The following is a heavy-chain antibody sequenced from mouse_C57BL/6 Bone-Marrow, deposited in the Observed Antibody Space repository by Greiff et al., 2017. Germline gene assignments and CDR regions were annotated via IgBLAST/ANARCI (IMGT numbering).Heavy chain of an antibody. V-gene: IGHV5-4*03. J-gene: IGHJ2*01. Sequence: EVMLVESGGGLVKPGGSLKLSCAASGFTFSSYAMSWVRQTPEKRLEWVATISDGGSYTYYPDNVKGRFTISRDNAKNTLYLQMSHLTSENTAMYYCARGFYYYRNPADYWGQGTTLTVSS. CDR2: ISDGGSYT. CDR3: ARGFYYYRNPADY. CDR1: GFTFSSYA. D-gene: IGHD2-1*01.